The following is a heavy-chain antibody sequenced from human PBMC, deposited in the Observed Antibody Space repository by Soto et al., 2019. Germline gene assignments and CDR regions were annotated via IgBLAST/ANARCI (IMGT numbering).Heavy chain of an antibody. CDR3: ARRPCSGGSCYHYYYGMDV. CDR1: GFTFSSYE. V-gene: IGHV3-48*03. CDR2: ISSSCSTI. J-gene: IGHJ6*02. D-gene: IGHD2-15*01. Sequence: EVQLVESGGGLVQPGGSLRLSCAASGFTFSSYEMNWVRQAPGKGLEWVSYISSSCSTIYYADSVKGRFTISRDNAKNSLYLQMNSLRAEDTAVYYCARRPCSGGSCYHYYYGMDVWGQGTTVTVSS.